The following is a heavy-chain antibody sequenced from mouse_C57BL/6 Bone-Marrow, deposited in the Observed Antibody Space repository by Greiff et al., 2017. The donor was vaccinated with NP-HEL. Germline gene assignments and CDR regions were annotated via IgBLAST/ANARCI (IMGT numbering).Heavy chain of an antibody. J-gene: IGHJ2*01. CDR3: ARIGPYYFDY. CDR1: GYAFSSYW. Sequence: QVQLQQSGAELVKPGASVKISCKASGYAFSSYWMNCVKQRPGKGLEWIGQIYPGDGDTNYNGKFKGKATLTADKSSSTAYMQLSSLTSEDSAVYFCARIGPYYFDYWGQGTTLTVSS. CDR2: IYPGDGDT. V-gene: IGHV1-80*01.